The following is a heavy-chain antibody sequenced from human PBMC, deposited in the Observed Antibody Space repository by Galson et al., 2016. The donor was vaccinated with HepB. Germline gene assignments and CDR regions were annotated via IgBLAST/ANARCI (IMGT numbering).Heavy chain of an antibody. J-gene: IGHJ4*02. CDR2: VYYRAST. CDR1: GGSVSSGVDY. V-gene: IGHV4-39*01. D-gene: IGHD1-1*01. CDR3: AKGFWNGWFDRFDL. Sequence: ATLSLTCTVSGGSVSSGVDYWGWIRQPPGKGLEWLGAVYYRASTYHNPSLKSRITISIDTSNNQLSLSLSAVTAADTAVYYCAKGFWNGWFDRFDLWGQGTLVPVSS.